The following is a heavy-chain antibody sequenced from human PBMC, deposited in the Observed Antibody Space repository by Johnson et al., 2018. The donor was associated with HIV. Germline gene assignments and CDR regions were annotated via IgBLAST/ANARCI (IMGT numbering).Heavy chain of an antibody. CDR3: ARDYYDTAFDI. CDR1: GFTFSSYA. Sequence: QVQLVESGGGVVQPGKSLRLFCAASGFTFSSYAMHWVRQAPGKGLEWVAVISNDGSNKYYADSVKGRFTISRDNSKNTLYLQMNSLRAEDTAGYYCARDYYDTAFDIWGQGTMVTVSS. CDR2: ISNDGSNK. J-gene: IGHJ3*02. D-gene: IGHD3-22*01. V-gene: IGHV3-30*03.